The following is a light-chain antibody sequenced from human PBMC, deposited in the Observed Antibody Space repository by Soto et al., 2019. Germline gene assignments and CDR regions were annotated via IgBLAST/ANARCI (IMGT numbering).Light chain of an antibody. Sequence: DIVMTQSPDSLAVSLGERATIDCKSSQTVLYSSNNKNNLAWYQQKPGQPPKLLIYWASTRESGVPDRFSGSGSGTDFTLTISSLQAEDVAVYYCQQYYSIPPTFGQGTSLEIK. J-gene: IGKJ2*01. CDR1: QTVLYSSNNKNN. V-gene: IGKV4-1*01. CDR3: QQYYSIPPT. CDR2: WAS.